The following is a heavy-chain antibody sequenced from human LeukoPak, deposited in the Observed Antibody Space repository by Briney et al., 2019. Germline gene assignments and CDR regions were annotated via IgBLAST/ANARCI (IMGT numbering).Heavy chain of an antibody. Sequence: SETLSLTCVVSGGSISSYSCSWIRPPPGKGLEWIGYIYYGGSTNYNPSLKSRVAIPVDTSKNQFSLQLSSVTPADTAVYYCASWISGNYQYFQHWGQGTLVTVSS. V-gene: IGHV4-59*01. CDR2: IYYGGST. D-gene: IGHD1-26*01. CDR1: GGSISSYS. J-gene: IGHJ1*01. CDR3: ASWISGNYQYFQH.